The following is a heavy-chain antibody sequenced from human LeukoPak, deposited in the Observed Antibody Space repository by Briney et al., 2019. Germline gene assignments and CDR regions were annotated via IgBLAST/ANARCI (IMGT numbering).Heavy chain of an antibody. CDR2: IYSGGSI. Sequence: GGSLRLSCAASGFTFSSYGMSWVRQAPGKGLGWVSVIYSGGSIYYADSVKGRFTVSRDNSKNTLYLQMNSLRAEDTAVYYCASTTRGGTYYYYMDVWGKGTTVTISS. CDR3: ASTTRGGTYYYYMDV. V-gene: IGHV3-23*03. CDR1: GFTFSSYG. D-gene: IGHD3-10*01. J-gene: IGHJ6*03.